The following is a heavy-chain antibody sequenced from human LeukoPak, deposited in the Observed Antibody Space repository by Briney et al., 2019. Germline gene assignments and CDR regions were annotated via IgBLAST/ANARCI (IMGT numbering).Heavy chain of an antibody. CDR1: GFTFSSYG. CDR2: IRYDGSNK. D-gene: IGHD3-3*01. CDR3: AKAFKFGVIIPPTYYYYYMDV. Sequence: GGSLRLSCAASGFTFSSYGMHWVRQAPGKGLEWVAFIRYDGSNKYYADSVKGRFTISRDNSKNTLYLQMNSLRAEDTAVYYCAKAFKFGVIIPPTYYYYYMDVWGKGTTVTASS. V-gene: IGHV3-30*02. J-gene: IGHJ6*03.